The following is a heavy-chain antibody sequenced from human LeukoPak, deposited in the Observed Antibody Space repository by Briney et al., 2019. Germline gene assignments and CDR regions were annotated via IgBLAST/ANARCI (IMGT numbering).Heavy chain of an antibody. CDR1: GFTFSSYA. V-gene: IGHV3-23*01. Sequence: GGSLRLSCAASGFTFSSYAMSWVRQAPGKGLEWVSAISGSGDTTYYADSVKGRFTISRGNSENTLFLQMNSLRAEDTAVYYCAKLPPGYYFDYWGQGTLVTVSS. J-gene: IGHJ4*02. CDR2: ISGSGDTT. CDR3: AKLPPGYYFDY.